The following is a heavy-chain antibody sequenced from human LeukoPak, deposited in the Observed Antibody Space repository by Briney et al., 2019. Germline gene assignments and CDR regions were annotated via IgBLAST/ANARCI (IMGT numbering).Heavy chain of an antibody. J-gene: IGHJ4*02. CDR3: ARWYSSGWAFDY. D-gene: IGHD6-19*01. CDR1: GYSISSGYY. V-gene: IGHV4-38-2*02. CDR2: IYHSGST. Sequence: SETLSLTCTVSGYSISSGYYWGWIRQPPGKGLEWIGSIYHSGSTYYNPSLKSRVTMSVDTSKNQFSLKLSSVTAADTAVYYCARWYSSGWAFDYWGQGTLVTVSS.